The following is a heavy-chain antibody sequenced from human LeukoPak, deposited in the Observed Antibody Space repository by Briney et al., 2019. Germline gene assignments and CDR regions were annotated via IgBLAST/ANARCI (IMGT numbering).Heavy chain of an antibody. CDR2: IYHSGST. CDR3: ARVAQKLERIVVAGTSEWRANWFFDL. Sequence: PSETLSLTCIVSGYSISSGYYWGWIRQPPGKGLEWIGSIYHSGSTYYNPSLKSRVTMSVDTSKNQFSLKLRSVTAADTAVYYCARVAQKLERIVVAGTSEWRANWFFDLWGRGTLVTVSS. J-gene: IGHJ2*01. D-gene: IGHD6-19*01. CDR1: GYSISSGYY. V-gene: IGHV4-38-2*02.